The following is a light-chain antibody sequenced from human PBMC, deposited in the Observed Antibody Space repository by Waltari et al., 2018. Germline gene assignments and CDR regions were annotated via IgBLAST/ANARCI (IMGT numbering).Light chain of an antibody. CDR2: EVM. CDR3: CSYAGSSTLL. V-gene: IGLV2-23*01. Sequence: QSALPQPASVSGSPVQAIPISFPGTSSSVGRYNLLSWYQQHPGKAPKPLIYEVMKWPSGVSNRFSGSKSGNTASLTISGLQAEDEADYYCCSYAGSSTLLFGGGTKVTVL. CDR1: SSSVGRYNL. J-gene: IGLJ2*01.